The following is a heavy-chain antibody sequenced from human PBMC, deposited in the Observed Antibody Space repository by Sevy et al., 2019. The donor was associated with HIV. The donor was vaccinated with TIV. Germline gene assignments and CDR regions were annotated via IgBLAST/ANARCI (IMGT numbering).Heavy chain of an antibody. V-gene: IGHV3-48*01. CDR3: VSGCSGGSCYLWWFDP. CDR1: GFTFSSYS. Sequence: GGSLRLSCAASGFTFSSYSMNWVRQAPGKGLEWVSYISSSSTIYYADSVKGRFTISRDNAKNSLYLQMNSLRAEDTAVYYCVSGCSGGSCYLWWFDPWGQGTLVTVSS. CDR2: ISSSSTI. J-gene: IGHJ5*02. D-gene: IGHD2-15*01.